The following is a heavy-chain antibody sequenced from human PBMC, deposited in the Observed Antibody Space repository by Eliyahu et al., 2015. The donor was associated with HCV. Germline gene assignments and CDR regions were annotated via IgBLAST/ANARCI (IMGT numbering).Heavy chain of an antibody. J-gene: IGHJ4*02. V-gene: IGHV6-1*01. D-gene: IGHD5-12*01. Sequence: QVQLQQSGPGLVKPSQTLSLTCVIXGDNVSDNSALWNWIRQSPSRGLEWLGRIYYRSNWYNDYALSVRGRISINADTSKNQFSLQLNSVTPEDTAVYYCARDQAAVATIYFDHWGQGILVTVSS. CDR2: IYYRSNWYN. CDR3: ARDQAAVATIYFDH. CDR1: GDNVSDNSAL.